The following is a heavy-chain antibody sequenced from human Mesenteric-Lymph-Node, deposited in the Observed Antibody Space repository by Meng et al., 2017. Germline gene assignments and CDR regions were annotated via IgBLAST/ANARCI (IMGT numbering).Heavy chain of an antibody. CDR3: ARDLTRGAAGVSY. Sequence: GGSLRLSCAASGFTFSSYSMNWVRQAPGKGLEWVSSISSSSSYIYYADSVKGRFTISRDNAKNSLYLQMNSLRAEDTAVYYCARDLTRGAAGVSYWGQGTLVTVSS. CDR2: ISSSSSYI. V-gene: IGHV3-21*01. D-gene: IGHD6-13*01. J-gene: IGHJ4*02. CDR1: GFTFSSYS.